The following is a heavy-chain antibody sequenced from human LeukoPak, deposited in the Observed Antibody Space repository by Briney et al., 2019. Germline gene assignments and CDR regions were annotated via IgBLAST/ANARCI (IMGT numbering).Heavy chain of an antibody. D-gene: IGHD1-1*01. J-gene: IGHJ6*02. CDR3: AQGTTTYYYYGMDV. Sequence: PGGSLRLSCAASGFTFSGYGMHWVRQAPVKGLEWVAVISYDGSNKYYADSVKGRFTISRDNSKNTLYLQMNSLRAEDTAVYYCAQGTTTYYYYGMDVWGQGTTVTVSS. CDR1: GFTFSGYG. V-gene: IGHV3-30*18. CDR2: ISYDGSNK.